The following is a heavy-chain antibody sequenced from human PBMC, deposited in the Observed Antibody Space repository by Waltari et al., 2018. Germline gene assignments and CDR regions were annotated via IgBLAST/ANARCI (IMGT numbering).Heavy chain of an antibody. V-gene: IGHV1-69*13. D-gene: IGHD3-22*01. J-gene: IGHJ3*02. CDR3: ARSSGYYYLHPIDAFDI. Sequence: QVQLVQSGAEVKKPGSSVKVSCKASGGTFSSYAIRWVRPAPGQGLEWMGGIIPIFGTANYAQKFQGRVTITADESTSTAYMELSSLRSEDTAVYYCARSSGYYYLHPIDAFDIWGQGTMVTVSS. CDR2: IIPIFGTA. CDR1: GGTFSSYA.